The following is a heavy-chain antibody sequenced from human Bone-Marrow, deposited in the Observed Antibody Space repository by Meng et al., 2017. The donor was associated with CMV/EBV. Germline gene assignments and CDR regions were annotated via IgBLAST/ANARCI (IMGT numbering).Heavy chain of an antibody. D-gene: IGHD1-26*01. CDR3: ARDAGASPFDY. CDR1: GGSVSSGSYY. V-gene: IGHV4-61*01. CDR2: IYYSGST. J-gene: IGHJ4*02. Sequence: SETLSLTCTVSGGSVSSGSYYWSWIRQPPGKGLEWIRYIYYSGSTNYNPSLKSRVTISVDTSKNQFSLKLSSVTAADTAVYYCARDAGASPFDYWGQGTLVTVSS.